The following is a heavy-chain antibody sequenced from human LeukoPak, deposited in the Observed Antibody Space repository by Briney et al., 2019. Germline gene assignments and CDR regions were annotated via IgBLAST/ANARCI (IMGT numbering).Heavy chain of an antibody. Sequence: ASVKVSCKASGYTSTDYYIHWVRQAPGQGLEWMGWISPKSGGTIYAQKFQGRVTMTRDTSITTVYMDLSSLRSDDTAIYYCAGIEGSAAATSGLDWGQGTLVTVSS. V-gene: IGHV1-2*02. CDR2: ISPKSGGT. D-gene: IGHD6-13*01. CDR3: AGIEGSAAATSGLD. J-gene: IGHJ4*02. CDR1: GYTSTDYY.